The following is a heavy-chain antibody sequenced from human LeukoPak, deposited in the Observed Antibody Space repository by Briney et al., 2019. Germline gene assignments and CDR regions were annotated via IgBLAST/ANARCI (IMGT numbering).Heavy chain of an antibody. Sequence: PSETLSLTCAVYGGSFTGYYWRWIRQPPGQGLEWIGEINHSGSTKYNPSLKSRVSISVDTSTNQFFLRLTSVTAADTAVCYCASGDSNDYWGQGTLVTVSS. V-gene: IGHV4-34*01. CDR2: INHSGST. J-gene: IGHJ4*02. CDR1: GGSFTGYY. CDR3: ASGDSNDY. D-gene: IGHD6-13*01.